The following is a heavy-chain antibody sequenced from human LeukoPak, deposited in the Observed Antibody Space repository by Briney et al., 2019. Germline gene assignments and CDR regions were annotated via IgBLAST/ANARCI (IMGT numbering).Heavy chain of an antibody. CDR2: ISGSGGST. V-gene: IGHV3-23*01. CDR1: GFTFSSYA. J-gene: IGHJ4*02. D-gene: IGHD6-13*01. Sequence: GGSLRLSCAASGFTFSSYAMSWVRQAPGKGLEWDSAISGSGGSTYYADSVKGRFTISRDNSKNTLYLQMHSLRAEDTAVYYCAKDLAAALVPYYFDYWGQGTLVTVSS. CDR3: AKDLAAALVPYYFDY.